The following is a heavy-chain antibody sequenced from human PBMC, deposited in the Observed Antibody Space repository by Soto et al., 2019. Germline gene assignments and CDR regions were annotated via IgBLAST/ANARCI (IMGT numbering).Heavy chain of an antibody. J-gene: IGHJ4*02. V-gene: IGHV3-48*03. CDR3: ARRSAASGGYRHFDY. CDR1: GFTFSSYE. CDR2: ISSGGSTI. D-gene: IGHD1-26*01. Sequence: GGSLRLSCAASGFTFSSYEMNWVRQAPGKGLEWVSYISSGGSTIYYSDSVKGRFTISRDNAKNSLYLQMSSLRAEDTAVYYCARRSAASGGYRHFDYWGQGTLVTVSS.